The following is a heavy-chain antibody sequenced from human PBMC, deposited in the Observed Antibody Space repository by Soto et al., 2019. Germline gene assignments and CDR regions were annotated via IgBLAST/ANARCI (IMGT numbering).Heavy chain of an antibody. J-gene: IGHJ4*02. CDR3: ARKGRAYCGGACYLR. CDR2: ISYDGSNK. V-gene: IGHV3-30*03. CDR1: GFTFSSYG. D-gene: IGHD2-21*02. Sequence: QVQLVESGGGVVQPGRSLRLSCAASGFTFSSYGMHWVRQAPGKGLEWVAVISYDGSNKYYADSVKGRFTISRDNSKNTLCLQMNRLRAGDTAVYYCARKGRAYCGGACYLRWGQGSLVTVSS.